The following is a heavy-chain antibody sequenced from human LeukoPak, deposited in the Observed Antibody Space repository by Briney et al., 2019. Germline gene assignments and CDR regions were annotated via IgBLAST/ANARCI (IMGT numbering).Heavy chain of an antibody. CDR2: IKNNGGN. J-gene: IGHJ5*02. Sequence: PSETLSLTCTVSGGSISTYSWNWIRQSPGQGLEWIGYIKNNGGNYNDPSLMGRVTISLDTSKNQFSLKLTSVTAADTAVYYCARDAGGTWFDPWGQGTLVTVSS. V-gene: IGHV4-59*01. CDR1: GGSISTYS. CDR3: ARDAGGTWFDP.